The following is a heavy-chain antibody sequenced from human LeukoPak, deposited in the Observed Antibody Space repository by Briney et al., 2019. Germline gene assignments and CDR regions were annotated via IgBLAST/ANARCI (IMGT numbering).Heavy chain of an antibody. CDR1: GFTFSSYA. CDR3: ASRTNSGPPF. D-gene: IGHD3-10*01. CDR2: ISYDGSNR. Sequence: PGGSLRLSCAASGFTFSSYAMNWVRQAPGKGLEWVALISYDGSNRYYADSVKGRFTISRDNSKNTMSLQMNSLRREDTAVYYCASRTNSGPPFWGQGTLVTVSS. V-gene: IGHV3-30-3*01. J-gene: IGHJ1*01.